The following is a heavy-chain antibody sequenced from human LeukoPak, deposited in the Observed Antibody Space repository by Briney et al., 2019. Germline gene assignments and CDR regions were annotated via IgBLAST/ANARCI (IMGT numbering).Heavy chain of an antibody. J-gene: IGHJ4*02. D-gene: IGHD2-15*01. Sequence: GGSLRLSCAASGFTFSKHGMNWVRQAPGKGLEWVSYISSSGSTIYYADSVKGRFTISRDNAKNSLYLQMNSLRAEDTAVYYCARDPRLVVAATRGSSGHHRIYYFDYWGQGTLVTVSS. CDR1: GFTFSKHG. CDR2: ISSSGSTI. CDR3: ARDPRLVVAATRGSSGHHRIYYFDY. V-gene: IGHV3-48*04.